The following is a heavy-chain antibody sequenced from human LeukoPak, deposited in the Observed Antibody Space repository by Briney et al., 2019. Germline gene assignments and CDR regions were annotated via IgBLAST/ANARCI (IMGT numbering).Heavy chain of an antibody. CDR3: AREGGGNHDILTLNH. J-gene: IGHJ4*02. V-gene: IGHV3-33*01. Sequence: GGSLRLSCAASGFTFNNYAMHWVRQAPGKGLEWVAIIWYDESNKYYADSVKGRFTISRDNSKNTLYLQMNSLRAEDTAVYYCAREGGGNHDILTLNHWGQGTLVTVSS. D-gene: IGHD3-9*01. CDR1: GFTFNNYA. CDR2: IWYDESNK.